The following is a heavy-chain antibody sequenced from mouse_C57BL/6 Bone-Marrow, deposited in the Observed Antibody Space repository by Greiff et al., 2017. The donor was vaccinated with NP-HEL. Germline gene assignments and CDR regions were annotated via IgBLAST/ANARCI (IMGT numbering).Heavy chain of an antibody. Sequence: EVKLVDSGGDLVKPGGSLKLSCAASGFTFSSYGMSWVRQTPDKRLEWVATISSGGSYTYYPDSVKGRFTISRDNAKNTLYLQMSSLKSEDTAMYYCARRWDYYGSSDYWGQGTTLTVSS. CDR2: ISSGGSYT. V-gene: IGHV5-6*02. CDR3: ARRWDYYGSSDY. J-gene: IGHJ2*01. D-gene: IGHD1-1*01. CDR1: GFTFSSYG.